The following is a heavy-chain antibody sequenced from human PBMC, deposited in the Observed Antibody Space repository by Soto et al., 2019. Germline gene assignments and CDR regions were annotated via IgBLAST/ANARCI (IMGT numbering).Heavy chain of an antibody. Sequence: GGSLRLSCAASGFTFSSYSMNWVRQAPGKGQEWVSHISSSSSYIYYADSVKGRFTISRDNAKNSLYLQMNSLRAEDTAVYYCSRYRDPDYYDSSGYYFEYFQHWGQGTLVTVSS. CDR2: ISSSSSYI. CDR1: GFTFSSYS. CDR3: SRYRDPDYYDSSGYYFEYFQH. V-gene: IGHV3-21*01. J-gene: IGHJ1*01. D-gene: IGHD3-22*01.